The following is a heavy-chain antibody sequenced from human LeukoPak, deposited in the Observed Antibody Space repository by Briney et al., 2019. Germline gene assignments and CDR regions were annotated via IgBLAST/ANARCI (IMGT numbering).Heavy chain of an antibody. J-gene: IGHJ4*02. Sequence: GASLEISCEGSGSIFISSWIGWVRPLPGKGLEWMGIIYPADSDTRYSPSFQGQVTISADKSISTAYLQWSSLKASDTAMYYCARQGVYSSSWPNWGQGTLVTVSS. CDR3: ARQGVYSSSWPN. CDR1: GSIFISSW. D-gene: IGHD6-13*01. V-gene: IGHV5-51*01. CDR2: IYPADSDT.